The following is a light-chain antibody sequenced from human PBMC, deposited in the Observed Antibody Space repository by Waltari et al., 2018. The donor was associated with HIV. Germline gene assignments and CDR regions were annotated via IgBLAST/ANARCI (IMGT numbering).Light chain of an antibody. CDR1: TSNLGAGYD. Sequence: QSVLRQPPSVSGAPGQRVTLSCVGSTSNLGAGYDVHWYQHVPGTGPKLRIYSDTKRPSGVPDRFSGSKSGTSGFLAITGLQADDEADYYCQSYDRGLSCPVFGGGTKLTVL. V-gene: IGLV1-40*01. CDR2: SDT. J-gene: IGLJ2*01. CDR3: QSYDRGLSCPV.